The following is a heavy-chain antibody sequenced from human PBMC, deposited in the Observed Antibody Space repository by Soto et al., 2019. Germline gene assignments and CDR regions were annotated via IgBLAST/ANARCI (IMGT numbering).Heavy chain of an antibody. CDR2: ISFDGYSK. CDR3: ARVESDRRTH. V-gene: IGHV3-30-3*01. Sequence: GGSLRLSCAASGFTFSTYTFHWVRQAPGKGLEWVTFISFDGYSKFYADSVKGRFTISRDNSKNTLYLQMDSLTTEDTAVYYCARVESDRRTHWGQGTQVTVSS. CDR1: GFTFSTYT. D-gene: IGHD1-7*01. J-gene: IGHJ4*02.